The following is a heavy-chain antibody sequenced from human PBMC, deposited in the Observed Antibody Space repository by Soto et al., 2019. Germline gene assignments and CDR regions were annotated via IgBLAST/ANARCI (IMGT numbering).Heavy chain of an antibody. D-gene: IGHD5-12*01. CDR1: GGSFSRYY. J-gene: IGHJ5*02. V-gene: IGHV4-34*01. CDR2: IXXXAXT. Sequence: PSETLSLTCDVYGGSFSRYYWNWIRQPPGKGLVCXGXIXXXAXTXXXPXXXXRVTISPDPSKTQFSLKLTHVTAADTAVYYCARGEGRLVGTWFDPWGKGNLVTAAS. CDR3: ARGEGRLVGTWFDP.